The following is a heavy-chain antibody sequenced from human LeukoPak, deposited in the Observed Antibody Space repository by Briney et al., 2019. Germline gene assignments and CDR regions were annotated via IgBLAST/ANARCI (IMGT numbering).Heavy chain of an antibody. CDR2: IIPIFGTA. CDR1: GGTFSSYA. CDR3: ARDHYYGSGRPIYYFDY. Sequence: SVKVSCKASGGTFSSYAISWVRQAPGQGLEWMGGIIPIFGTANYAQKFQGRVTITADESTSTAYMELSSLRSEDTAVYYCARDHYYGSGRPIYYFDYWGQGTLVTVSS. V-gene: IGHV1-69*01. D-gene: IGHD3-10*01. J-gene: IGHJ4*02.